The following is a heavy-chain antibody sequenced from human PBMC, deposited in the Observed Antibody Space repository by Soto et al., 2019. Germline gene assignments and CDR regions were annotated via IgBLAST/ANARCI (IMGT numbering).Heavy chain of an antibody. CDR1: GFTFSSYD. D-gene: IGHD3-9*01. V-gene: IGHV3-13*01. CDR2: IGTAGDT. Sequence: GGSLRLSXAASGFTFSSYDMHWVRQATGKGLEWVSAIGTAGDTYYPGSVKGRFTISRENAKNSLYLQMNSLRAGDTAVYYCARSGGLRYFDWFPRYYGMDVWGQGTTVTVSS. CDR3: ARSGGLRYFDWFPRYYGMDV. J-gene: IGHJ6*02.